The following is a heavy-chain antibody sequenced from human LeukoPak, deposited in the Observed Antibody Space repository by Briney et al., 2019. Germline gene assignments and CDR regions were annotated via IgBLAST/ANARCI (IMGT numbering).Heavy chain of an antibody. J-gene: IGHJ4*02. CDR2: INPSGGST. CDR1: GYTFTSYY. CDR3: ARRRLQLWLLGTAYYFDY. V-gene: IGHV1-46*01. Sequence: ASVKVSCKASGYTFTSYYMHWVRQAPGQGLEWMGIINPSGGSTSYAQKFQGRVTMTRDTSTSTVYMELSSLRSEDTAVYYCARRRLQLWLLGTAYYFDYWGQGTLVTVSS. D-gene: IGHD5-18*01.